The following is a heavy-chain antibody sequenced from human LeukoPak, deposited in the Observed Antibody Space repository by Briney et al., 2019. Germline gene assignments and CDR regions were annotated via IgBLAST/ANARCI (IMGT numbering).Heavy chain of an antibody. Sequence: GESLKISCKGSGYCFTSYWIGWVRQMPGKGLGWVGIIYPGDSDTRYSPSFQGQVTISADKSISTAYLQWSSLKASDTAMYYCARPAYDFWSGYPLGAFDIWGQGTMVTVSS. CDR3: ARPAYDFWSGYPLGAFDI. V-gene: IGHV5-51*01. CDR1: GYCFTSYW. D-gene: IGHD3-3*01. J-gene: IGHJ3*02. CDR2: IYPGDSDT.